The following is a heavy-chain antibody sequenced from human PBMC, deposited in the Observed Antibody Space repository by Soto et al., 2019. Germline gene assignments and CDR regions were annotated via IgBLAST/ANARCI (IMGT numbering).Heavy chain of an antibody. J-gene: IGHJ4*02. CDR2: IYYSGST. CDR3: GGHNSGWGSTYFDY. D-gene: IGHD3-16*01. V-gene: IGHV4-59*08. Sequence: SETLSLTCTVSGGSISSYYWSWIRQPPGKGLEWIGYIYYSGSTNYNPSLKSRVTISVDTSKNQFSLKLNSMTAADTAVYYCGGHNSGWGSTYFDYWGQGTLVTVPS. CDR1: GGSISSYY.